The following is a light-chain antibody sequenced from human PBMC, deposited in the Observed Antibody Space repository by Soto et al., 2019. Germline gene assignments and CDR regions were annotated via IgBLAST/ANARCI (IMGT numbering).Light chain of an antibody. CDR1: QTVSSSY. CDR2: GAS. V-gene: IGKV3-20*01. CDR3: HQYGSSPCT. Sequence: EIVLTQSPGTLSLSPGERATLSCRASQTVSSSYLAWYRQKPGQAPRLLIYGASSRATGIPDRVSGSGSGTDFTLTISRLEPEDFAVYYCHQYGSSPCTFGQGTKLEIK. J-gene: IGKJ2*02.